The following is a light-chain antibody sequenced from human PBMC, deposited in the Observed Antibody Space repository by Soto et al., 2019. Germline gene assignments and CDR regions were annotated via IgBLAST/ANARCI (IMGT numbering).Light chain of an antibody. V-gene: IGLV1-44*01. CDR1: NSNIGTNT. CDR2: SNN. J-gene: IGLJ1*01. Sequence: QSALTQPPSASGTPGQRVTISCSGGNSNIGTNTVNWYQRFPGTAPRLLIFSNNQRPSGVPDRFSGSKSGTSSSLAISGLQSEDDADYYCAAWDDSLNGYVFGTGTKLTVL. CDR3: AAWDDSLNGYV.